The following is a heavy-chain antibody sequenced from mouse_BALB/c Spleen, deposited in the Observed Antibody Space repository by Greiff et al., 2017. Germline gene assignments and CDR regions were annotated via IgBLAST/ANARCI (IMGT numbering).Heavy chain of an antibody. CDR2: INPSNGRT. V-gene: IGHV1S81*02. CDR3: AREPYDGFAY. CDR1: GYTFTSYW. Sequence: QVQLQQPGAELVKPGASVKLSCKASGYTFTSYWMHWVKQRPGQGLEWIGEINPSNGRTNYNEKFKSKATLTVDKSSSTAYMQLSSLTSEDSAVYYCAREPYDGFAYWGQGTLVTVSA. J-gene: IGHJ3*01. D-gene: IGHD2-3*01.